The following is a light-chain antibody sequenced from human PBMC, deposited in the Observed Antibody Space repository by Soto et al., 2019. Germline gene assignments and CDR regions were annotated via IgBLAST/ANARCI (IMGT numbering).Light chain of an antibody. Sequence: QLVLTQPPSASGTPGQRVTISYSGSSSNIGSNSVYWYQQLPGTAPKLLIYRNNQRPSGVPDRFSGSKSGASASLAISGLRSEDEADYYCAAWDDSLRGCVFGTGTKLTVL. J-gene: IGLJ1*01. V-gene: IGLV1-47*01. CDR1: SSNIGSNS. CDR2: RNN. CDR3: AAWDDSLRGCV.